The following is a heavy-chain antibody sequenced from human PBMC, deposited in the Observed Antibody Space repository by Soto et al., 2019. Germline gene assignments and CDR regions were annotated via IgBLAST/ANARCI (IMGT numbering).Heavy chain of an antibody. CDR2: IYYSGNA. J-gene: IGHJ4*02. Sequence: SETLSLTCTVSGGSISSGSYYWGWVRQPPGKWLEWIGSIYYSGNAYYNPSLKSRVAVSVDTSKNQFSRKVTSVTATDTAVYYCARHKDTSSRYLLPDFWGQGTLVTVSS. CDR3: ARHKDTSSRYLLPDF. CDR1: GGSISSGSYY. V-gene: IGHV4-39*01. D-gene: IGHD6-13*01.